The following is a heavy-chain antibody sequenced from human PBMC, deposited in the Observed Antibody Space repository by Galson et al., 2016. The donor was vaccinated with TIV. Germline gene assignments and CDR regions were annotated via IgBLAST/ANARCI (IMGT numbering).Heavy chain of an antibody. V-gene: IGHV5-51*03. J-gene: IGHJ5*02. CDR1: DSW. CDR3: AAWRPGGWLDP. D-gene: IGHD5-12*01. Sequence: QSGAEVKKPGESLNISCKGSDSWVAWVRQKPGRGPEYMGVIYPRDSDTRYSPSFEGQVTISVDKSFTTAYLQWTSLKASDGAIYFCAAWRPGGWLDPWGQGTQVIVSS. CDR2: IYPRDSDT.